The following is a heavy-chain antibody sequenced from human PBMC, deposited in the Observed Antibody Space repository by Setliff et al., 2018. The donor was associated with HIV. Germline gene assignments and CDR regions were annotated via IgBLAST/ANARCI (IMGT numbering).Heavy chain of an antibody. J-gene: IGHJ5*02. CDR2: IYNSG. Sequence: SETLSLTCSVSGGSIGSHYWSWIRQPPGKGLEWIGYIYNSGNYNPSLKSRVIMAVDTSKNEFSLKLSSVTAAGTAVYYCARVFPHPYGNSWFDTWGQGILVTVSS. D-gene: IGHD3-16*01. V-gene: IGHV4-59*11. CDR1: GGSIGSHY. CDR3: ARVFPHPYGNSWFDT.